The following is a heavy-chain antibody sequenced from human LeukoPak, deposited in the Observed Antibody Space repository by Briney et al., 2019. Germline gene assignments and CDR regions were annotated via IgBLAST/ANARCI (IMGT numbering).Heavy chain of an antibody. CDR1: GFTFSRYG. CDR2: IRGSGGST. CDR3: AKDHSSGWPDCFDY. J-gene: IGHJ4*02. V-gene: IGHV3-23*01. Sequence: GGSLRLSCAASGFTFSRYGMSWVRQAPGKGLEWVPAIRGSGGSTYYADSVKGRFTISRDNSKNKLYLQMKSLRAEDTAVYYCAKDHSSGWPDCFDYWGQGALVTVSS. D-gene: IGHD6-19*01.